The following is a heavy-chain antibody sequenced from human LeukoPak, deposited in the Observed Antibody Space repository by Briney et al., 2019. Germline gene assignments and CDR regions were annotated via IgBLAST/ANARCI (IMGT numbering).Heavy chain of an antibody. V-gene: IGHV1-8*01. J-gene: IGHJ4*02. CDR3: ARGFGVAAPFDY. Sequence: ASVTVSCKASGYTFTSYDINWVRQATGQGLEWMGWMNPNSGNTGYAQKFQGRVTMTRNTSISTAYMELSSLRSEDTAVYYCARGFGVAAPFDYWGQGTLVTVSS. CDR1: GYTFTSYD. CDR2: MNPNSGNT. D-gene: IGHD3-3*01.